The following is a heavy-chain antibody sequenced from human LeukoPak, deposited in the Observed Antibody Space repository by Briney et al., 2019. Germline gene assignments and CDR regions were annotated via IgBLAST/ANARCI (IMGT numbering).Heavy chain of an antibody. Sequence: ASVKVSCKASGYTFTGYYMHWVRQAPGQVLECMGWINPNSGGTNYAQKFQGRVTMTRDTSISTAYMELSRLRSDDTAVYYCARVAITLPGPPPFDPWGQGTLVTVSS. CDR2: INPNSGGT. CDR3: ARVAITLPGPPPFDP. V-gene: IGHV1-2*02. J-gene: IGHJ5*02. D-gene: IGHD3-16*01. CDR1: GYTFTGYY.